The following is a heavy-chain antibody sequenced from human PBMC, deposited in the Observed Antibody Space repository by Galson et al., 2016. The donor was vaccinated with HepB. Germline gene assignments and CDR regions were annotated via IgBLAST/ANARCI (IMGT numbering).Heavy chain of an antibody. D-gene: IGHD5-24*01. J-gene: IGHJ4*02. V-gene: IGHV3-53*01. CDR1: GFTVSSNY. CDR2: VYSGGST. CDR3: SVELLQDFDF. Sequence: SLRLSCAASGFTVSSNYMSWVRQAPGKGLEWVSVVYSGGSTYYADSVKGRLTLSRDHYKNTLYLQMNSLRAEDTAIYYCSVELLQDFDFWGQGTLVTVSS.